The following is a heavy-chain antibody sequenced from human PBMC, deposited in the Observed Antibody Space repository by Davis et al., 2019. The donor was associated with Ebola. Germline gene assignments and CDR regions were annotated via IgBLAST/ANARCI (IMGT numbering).Heavy chain of an antibody. J-gene: IGHJ5*02. CDR2: MHPNSGNT. Sequence: ASVTVSCKASGYTFTSYDINWVRQATGPGLEWLGWMHPNSGNTGYAQKFQVRVTMTRNTSISTAYMELSSLISEETAVYYCARETYYYGSGIAGAFDPWGQGTLVTVSS. CDR1: GYTFTSYD. D-gene: IGHD3-10*01. V-gene: IGHV1-8*01. CDR3: ARETYYYGSGIAGAFDP.